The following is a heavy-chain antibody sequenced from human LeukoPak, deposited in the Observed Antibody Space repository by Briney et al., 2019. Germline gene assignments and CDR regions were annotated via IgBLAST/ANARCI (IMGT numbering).Heavy chain of an antibody. CDR2: ISGSGGST. J-gene: IGHJ4*02. CDR1: GFTFNNYA. CDR3: AKESARLRSGYFDY. V-gene: IGHV3-23*01. Sequence: GGSLRLSCAASGFTFNNYAMSWVRQAPGKGLEWVSAISGSGGSTYYVDSVKGRFTISRDNSKNTLYLQMNSLRAEDTAVYYCAKESARLRSGYFDYWGQGTLVTVSS. D-gene: IGHD3-10*02.